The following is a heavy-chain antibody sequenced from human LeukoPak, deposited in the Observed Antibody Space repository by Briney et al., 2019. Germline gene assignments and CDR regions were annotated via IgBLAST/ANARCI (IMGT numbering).Heavy chain of an antibody. Sequence: SETLSLTCTVSGGSISSYYWSWIRQPPGKGLEWIGYIYYSGSTNYNPSLKSRVTISVDTSKNKFSLKLSSVTAADTAVYYCARGAGSSGPLDYWGQGTLVTVSS. V-gene: IGHV4-59*01. CDR1: GGSISSYY. CDR2: IYYSGST. CDR3: ARGAGSSGPLDY. J-gene: IGHJ4*02. D-gene: IGHD6-19*01.